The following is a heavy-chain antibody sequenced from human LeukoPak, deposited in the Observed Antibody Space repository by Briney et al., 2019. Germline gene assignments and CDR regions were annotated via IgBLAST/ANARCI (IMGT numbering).Heavy chain of an antibody. Sequence: ASVKVSCKASGYTFTSYGTSWVRQAPGQGLEWMGWFNGYNGNTNYAQKLQGRVTMTTDTSTSTAYMEQRIMRSDDTAVYYCARDRASVIFTVTTLLQGAFDIWGQGKMVTVSS. J-gene: IGHJ3*02. CDR1: GYTFTSYG. CDR2: FNGYNGNT. CDR3: ARDRASVIFTVTTLLQGAFDI. V-gene: IGHV1-18*01. D-gene: IGHD4-17*01.